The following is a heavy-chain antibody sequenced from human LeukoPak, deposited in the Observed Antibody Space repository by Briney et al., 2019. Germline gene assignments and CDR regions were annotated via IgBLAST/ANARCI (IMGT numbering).Heavy chain of an antibody. Sequence: GGPLRLSCAASGFTFSSYSMNWVRQAPGKGLEWVSSISSSSSYIYYADSVKGRFTISRDNAKNSLYPQMNSLRAEDTAVYYCARVTTVTNDAFDIWGQGTMVTVSS. J-gene: IGHJ3*02. CDR2: ISSSSSYI. CDR1: GFTFSSYS. V-gene: IGHV3-21*01. D-gene: IGHD4-17*01. CDR3: ARVTTVTNDAFDI.